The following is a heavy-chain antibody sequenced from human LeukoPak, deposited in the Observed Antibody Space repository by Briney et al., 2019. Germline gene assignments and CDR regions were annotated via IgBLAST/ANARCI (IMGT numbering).Heavy chain of an antibody. CDR1: GGTFSTNA. V-gene: IGHV1-69*13. D-gene: IGHD2-2*01. CDR3: AREASSTWYAMFDF. Sequence: SVKVSCKASGGTFSTNAIIWVRQAPGQGLEWRATIIPIFGAPNYAPRFQGRVSVTAQESTSTAYMELSSLRGEDTAVYYCAREASSTWYAMFDFWGQGTLVTVSS. J-gene: IGHJ4*02. CDR2: IIPIFGAP.